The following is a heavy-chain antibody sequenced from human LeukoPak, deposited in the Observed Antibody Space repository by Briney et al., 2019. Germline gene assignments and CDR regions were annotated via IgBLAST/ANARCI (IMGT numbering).Heavy chain of an antibody. CDR2: ISACNGNT. D-gene: IGHD3-9*01. Sequence: ASVKVSCKASGYTFTSYGISWVRQAPGQGLEWMGWISACNGNTNYAQKLQGRVTMTTDTSTSTAYMELRSLRSDDTAVYYCARDNYDTPLAYYYYYMDVWGKGTTVTVSS. J-gene: IGHJ6*03. V-gene: IGHV1-18*01. CDR1: GYTFTSYG. CDR3: ARDNYDTPLAYYYYYMDV.